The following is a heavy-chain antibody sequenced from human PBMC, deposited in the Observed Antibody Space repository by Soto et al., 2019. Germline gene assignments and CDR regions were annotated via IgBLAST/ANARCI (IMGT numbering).Heavy chain of an antibody. Sequence: QITLKESGPTLVKPTQTLTLTCTFSGFSLSTSGVGVGWIRQPPGKALEWLALIYWDDDKRYSPSLKSRLTITKDTSKNQVVLTMTNMDPVDTATYYCAHRRANIAAAGTGGWFDPWGQGTLVTVSS. D-gene: IGHD6-13*01. CDR1: GFSLSTSGVG. J-gene: IGHJ5*02. CDR3: AHRRANIAAAGTGGWFDP. V-gene: IGHV2-5*02. CDR2: IYWDDDK.